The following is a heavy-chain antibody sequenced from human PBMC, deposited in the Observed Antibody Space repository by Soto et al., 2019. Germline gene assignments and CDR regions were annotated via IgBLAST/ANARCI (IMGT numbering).Heavy chain of an antibody. CDR2: IKPSTGTT. CDR3: ARGSLIHFDY. CDR1: GFTFSGFA. Sequence: GGSLRLSCAASGFTFSGFAMNWVRQAPGKGLEWISYIKPSTGTTHYADSVKGRFTISRDNAKNSVYLQMNSLRDEDTAVYYCARGSLIHFDYWGQGALVTVSS. J-gene: IGHJ4*02. V-gene: IGHV3-48*02.